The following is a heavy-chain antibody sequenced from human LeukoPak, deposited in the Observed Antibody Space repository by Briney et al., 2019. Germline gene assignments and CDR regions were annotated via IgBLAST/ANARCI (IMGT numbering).Heavy chain of an antibody. V-gene: IGHV1-2*06. CDR3: ARDGDCSSTSCYLYDY. Sequence: ASVKVSCKASGYTFTGYYMHWVRQAPGQGLEWMGRIDPNSGGTNYAQKFQGRVTMTRDTSISTAYMELSRLRSDDTAVYYCARDGDCSSTSCYLYDYWGQGTLVTVSS. D-gene: IGHD2-2*01. CDR1: GYTFTGYY. CDR2: IDPNSGGT. J-gene: IGHJ4*02.